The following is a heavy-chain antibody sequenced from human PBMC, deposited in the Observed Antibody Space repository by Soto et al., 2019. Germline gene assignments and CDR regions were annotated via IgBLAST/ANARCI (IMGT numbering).Heavy chain of an antibody. V-gene: IGHV3-74*01. CDR1: GFTFSSYW. Sequence: GGSLRLSCAASGFTFSSYWMHRVRQVPGKGLVWVSRIHFDGSTTHYADSVKGRFTISRDNAKNTLSLQMNSLRAEDTAVYYCARDAYISGYYQFDYWGQGTLVTVSS. D-gene: IGHD6-19*01. CDR2: IHFDGSTT. J-gene: IGHJ4*02. CDR3: ARDAYISGYYQFDY.